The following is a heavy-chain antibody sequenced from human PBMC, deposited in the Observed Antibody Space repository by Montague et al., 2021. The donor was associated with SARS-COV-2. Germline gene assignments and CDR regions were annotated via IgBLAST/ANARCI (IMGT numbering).Heavy chain of an antibody. J-gene: IGHJ6*02. CDR2: IYTSGGT. CDR1: GGSISSGNYY. V-gene: IGHV4-61*02. D-gene: IGHD6-25*01. Sequence: TLSLTCTVSGGSISSGNYYWSWIRQPAGKGLEWIGRIYTSGGTNYNPSLKSRVTISVDTSKNQFSLKLSSVTAADTAVYYCAGGAAATYYYGIDVWGQGTTVTVSS. CDR3: AGGAAATYYYGIDV.